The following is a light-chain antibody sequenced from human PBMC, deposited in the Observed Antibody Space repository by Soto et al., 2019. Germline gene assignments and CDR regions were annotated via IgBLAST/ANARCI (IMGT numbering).Light chain of an antibody. J-gene: IGKJ4*01. CDR3: QQYGSSPPVT. V-gene: IGKV3-20*01. CDR1: QSVSNNY. Sequence: EIVLTQSPGTLSLSPGERATLSCRASQSVSNNYLAWYQQKPGQAPRLLIYGASSRATGIPDRFSGSGSGTDFTLTISRLEPEDFAMYYCQQYGSSPPVTFGGGTKVEIK. CDR2: GAS.